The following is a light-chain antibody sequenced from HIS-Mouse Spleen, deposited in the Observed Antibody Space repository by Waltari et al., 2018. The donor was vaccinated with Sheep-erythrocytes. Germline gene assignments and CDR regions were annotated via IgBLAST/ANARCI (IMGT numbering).Light chain of an antibody. CDR2: EVS. CDR3: SSYAGSNNLMV. Sequence: QSALTQPPSASGSPGQSVTISCTGTSSDVGGYNYVSWYQQHPGKAPKLMIYEVSKRPSGFPDRSAGAKSGNTASLTVSGLQAEDEADYYCSSYAGSNNLMVFGGGTKLTVL. J-gene: IGLJ2*01. V-gene: IGLV2-8*01. CDR1: SSDVGGYNY.